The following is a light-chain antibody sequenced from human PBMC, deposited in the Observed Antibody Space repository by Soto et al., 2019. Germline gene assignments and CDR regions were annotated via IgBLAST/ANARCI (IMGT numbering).Light chain of an antibody. J-gene: IGKJ4*01. CDR1: QSVSDN. Sequence: EIVMTQSPATLSVSPGERATLSCRASQSVSDNLACYQQKRGQAPRLLIYGASTRATGIPATFSGSGSGTEFTLTISSLQSEDFAVYYCQQYNNWPLTFGGGTKVEIK. V-gene: IGKV3-15*01. CDR3: QQYNNWPLT. CDR2: GAS.